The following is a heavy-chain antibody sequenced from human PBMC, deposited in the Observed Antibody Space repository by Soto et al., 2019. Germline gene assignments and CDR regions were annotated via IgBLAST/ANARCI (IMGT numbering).Heavy chain of an antibody. D-gene: IGHD2-15*01. CDR3: ARSKGQVVVAADAQYNWFDP. CDR1: GGSISSGGYY. Sequence: QVQLQESGPGLVKPSQTLSLTCTVSGGSISSGGYYWSWIRQHPGKGLEWIGYIYYSGSTYYNPSLKSRVSISVDTSKNQFSLKLSSVTAADTAVYYCARSKGQVVVAADAQYNWFDPWGEGTLDTVSS. CDR2: IYYSGST. V-gene: IGHV4-31*03. J-gene: IGHJ5*02.